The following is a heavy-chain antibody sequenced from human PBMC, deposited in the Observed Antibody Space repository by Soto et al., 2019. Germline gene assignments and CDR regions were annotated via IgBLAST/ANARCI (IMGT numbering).Heavy chain of an antibody. Sequence: SETLSLTCAVSGWSISSGYDWAWIRQSPGKGLEWIGSSDHGGSTSYNAFLKSRVTISIDASKNQFSLNLTSVTAADTAVYYCARDWGTGYNWFDSWGQGNLVTVSS. CDR3: ARDWGTGYNWFDS. D-gene: IGHD1-1*01. CDR1: GWSISSGYD. V-gene: IGHV4-38-2*02. J-gene: IGHJ5*01. CDR2: SDHGGST.